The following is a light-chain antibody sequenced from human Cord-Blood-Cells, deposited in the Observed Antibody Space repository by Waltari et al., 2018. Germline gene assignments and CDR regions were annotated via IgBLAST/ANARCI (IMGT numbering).Light chain of an antibody. Sequence: IKMTQSPSSLSASVGDRVTITCRASQSISIYLNWYQQKPGKAPKLLIYAASSLQSGVPSRFSGSGSGTDFTLTISSLQPEDFATYYCQQSYSTLLFTFGPGTKVDIK. CDR3: QQSYSTLLFT. CDR2: AAS. V-gene: IGKV1-39*01. J-gene: IGKJ3*01. CDR1: QSISIY.